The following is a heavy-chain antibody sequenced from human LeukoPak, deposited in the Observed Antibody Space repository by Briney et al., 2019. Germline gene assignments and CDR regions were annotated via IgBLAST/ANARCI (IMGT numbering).Heavy chain of an antibody. Sequence: GGSLRLSCAASGFTFADYAMHWVRQAPGKGLEWVSLISWDGGSTYYADSVKGRFTISRDNSKNPLYLQINSLRAEDTAFYYGAKDTDVSGYSFDYWGQGTLVTVSS. J-gene: IGHJ4*02. V-gene: IGHV3-43D*03. D-gene: IGHD3-22*01. CDR2: ISWDGGST. CDR1: GFTFADYA. CDR3: AKDTDVSGYSFDY.